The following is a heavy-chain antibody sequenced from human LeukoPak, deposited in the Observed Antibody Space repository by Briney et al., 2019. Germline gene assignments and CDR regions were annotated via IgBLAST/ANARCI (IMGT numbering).Heavy chain of an antibody. V-gene: IGHV3-49*03. D-gene: IGHD1-26*01. CDR3: TRAEVVGASPIFDY. J-gene: IGHJ4*02. CDR2: IRGKAYGGTT. CDR1: GFTFGDYA. Sequence: GGSLRLSCTASGFTFGDYAMSWFRQAPGKGLEWVGFIRGKAYGGTTEYAASVKGRFTISRDDSKSIAYLQMNSLKTEDTAVYYCTRAEVVGASPIFDYWGQGTLVTVSS.